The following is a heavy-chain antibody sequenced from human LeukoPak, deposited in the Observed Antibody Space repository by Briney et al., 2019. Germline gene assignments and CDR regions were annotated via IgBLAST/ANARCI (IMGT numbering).Heavy chain of an antibody. J-gene: IGHJ4*02. D-gene: IGHD1-1*01. CDR1: GDSISSYY. CDR2: IYYTGGA. CDR3: VANGLLTSGTTGVEY. V-gene: IGHV4-59*01. Sequence: PETLSPTCTVSGDSISSYYWSWIRQPPGRGLEWIGYIYYTGGATYSPSLKSRVTISVDTSKNQFSLKMNSVTAADTAVYYCVANGLLTSGTTGVEYWGQGTLVTVSS.